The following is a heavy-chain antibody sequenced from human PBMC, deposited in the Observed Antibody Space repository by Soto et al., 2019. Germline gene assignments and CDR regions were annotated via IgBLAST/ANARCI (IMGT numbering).Heavy chain of an antibody. CDR1: GFTFSDFW. D-gene: IGHD2-15*01. V-gene: IGHV3-7*01. Sequence: EVQLVESGGDLVQPGGSLRLSCAASGFTFSDFWMSWVRQAPGKGLDWVANIKHDGSEKYYVDSVEGRFTISRDNTKDSLYLQMNILRAEDTAVYYCARGGSWGPDFWGQGNLVTVSS. J-gene: IGHJ4*02. CDR3: ARGGSWGPDF. CDR2: IKHDGSEK.